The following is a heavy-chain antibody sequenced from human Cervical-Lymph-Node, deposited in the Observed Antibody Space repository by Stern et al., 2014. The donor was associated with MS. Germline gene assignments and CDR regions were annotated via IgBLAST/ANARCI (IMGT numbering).Heavy chain of an antibody. D-gene: IGHD5/OR15-5a*01. Sequence: VQLVESGGGVVQPGRSLRVSCATAGFTFTSYAMNWVRPAPGKGLEGVAVIAYDGNTKYYADAVKGRFTISRDNSKNTLYLQMSSLRAEDTAVYYCVRERSSRGFDYWGQGSLVTVSS. V-gene: IGHV3-30-3*01. CDR3: VRERSSRGFDY. CDR1: GFTFTSYA. CDR2: IAYDGNTK. J-gene: IGHJ4*02.